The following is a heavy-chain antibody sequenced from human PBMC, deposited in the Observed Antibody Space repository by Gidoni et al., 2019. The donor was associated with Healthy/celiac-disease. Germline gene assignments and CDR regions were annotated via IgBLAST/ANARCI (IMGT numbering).Heavy chain of an antibody. J-gene: IGHJ4*02. CDR3: ARDIGWFDYYDSSGYYGYY. CDR2: ISSSSSYI. D-gene: IGHD3-22*01. Sequence: EVQLVESGGGLVKPGGSLRLSCAASGFTFRSYSMNWVRQAPGKGLEWVSSISSSSSYIYYADSVKGRFTISRDNAKNSLYLQMNSLRAEDTAVYYCARDIGWFDYYDSSGYYGYYWGQGTLVTVSS. V-gene: IGHV3-21*01. CDR1: GFTFRSYS.